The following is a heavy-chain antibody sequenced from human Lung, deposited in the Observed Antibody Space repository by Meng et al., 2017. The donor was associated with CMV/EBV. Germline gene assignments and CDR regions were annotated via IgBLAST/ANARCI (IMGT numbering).Heavy chain of an antibody. V-gene: IGHV5-51*01. D-gene: IGHD5-24*01. CDR1: GYSFTNYW. CDR2: IYPGDSDT. CDR3: AKLNGQMAAHY. J-gene: IGHJ4*02. Sequence: GEXXKISCKASGYSFTNYWIGWVRQMPGKGLEWMGIIYPGDSDTRYSPSFQGQVTISADKSITTAYLQWSSLKASDTAMYVCAKLNGQMAAHYWGQGTLVTVSS.